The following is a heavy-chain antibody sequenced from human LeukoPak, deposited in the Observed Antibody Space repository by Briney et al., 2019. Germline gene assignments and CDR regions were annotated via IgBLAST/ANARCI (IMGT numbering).Heavy chain of an antibody. CDR3: ARGLAYCGSEGLNWFDP. CDR1: GGSISSGGYY. V-gene: IGHV4-31*03. CDR2: IYYSGST. J-gene: IGHJ5*02. Sequence: SETLSLTCTVSGGSISSGGYYWSWIRQHPGKGLEWIGYIYYSGSTYYNPSLKSRVTISVDTSKNQFSLKLSSVTAADTAVYYCARGLAYCGSEGLNWFDPWGQGTLVTVSS. D-gene: IGHD3-10*01.